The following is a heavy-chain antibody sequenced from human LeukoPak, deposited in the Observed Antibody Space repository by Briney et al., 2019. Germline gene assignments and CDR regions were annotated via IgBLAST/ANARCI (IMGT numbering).Heavy chain of an antibody. D-gene: IGHD5-12*01. CDR2: INSDGSST. J-gene: IGHJ4*02. Sequence: GGSLRLSCAASGFTFRSYWMHWVRQAPGEGLVWVSRINSDGSSTTYADSVKGRFTISRDNAKNTLYLQMNSLRAEDTAVYYCVGAYDLRFWGQGTLVTVSS. CDR1: GFTFRSYW. V-gene: IGHV3-74*01. CDR3: VGAYDLRF.